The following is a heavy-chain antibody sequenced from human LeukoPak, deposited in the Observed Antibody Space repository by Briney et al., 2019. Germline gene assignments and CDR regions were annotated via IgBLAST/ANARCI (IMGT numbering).Heavy chain of an antibody. J-gene: IGHJ4*02. CDR2: IYSGGST. CDR3: ARGGPLSAGYFDY. CDR1: GFTVGSNY. Sequence: GGSLRLSCAASGFTVGSNYMSWVRQAPGKGLEWVSVIYSGGSTYYADSVKGRFTISRDNSKNTLYLQMNSLRAEDTAVYYCARGGPLSAGYFDYWGQGTLVTVSS. D-gene: IGHD6-25*01. V-gene: IGHV3-66*01.